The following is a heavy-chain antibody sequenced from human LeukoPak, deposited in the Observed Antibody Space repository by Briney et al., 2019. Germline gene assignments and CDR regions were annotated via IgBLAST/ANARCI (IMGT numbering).Heavy chain of an antibody. CDR3: AKDPHSRSRYDAEHFRQ. J-gene: IGHJ1*01. CDR1: GFTFSSYA. V-gene: IGHV3-23*01. Sequence: GGSLRLSCAASGFTFSSYAMSWVRQAPGKGLEWVSAISGSGGSTYYADSVKGRFTISRDNSKNTLYLQMNSLRAEDTAVYYCAKDPHSRSRYDAEHFRQWGPGTLVT. D-gene: IGHD6-13*01. CDR2: ISGSGGST.